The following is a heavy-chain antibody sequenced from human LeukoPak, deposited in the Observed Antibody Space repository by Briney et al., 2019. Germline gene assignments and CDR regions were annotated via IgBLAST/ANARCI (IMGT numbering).Heavy chain of an antibody. CDR2: IYTSGST. D-gene: IGHD1-14*01. CDR1: GGSISSGSYY. V-gene: IGHV4-61*02. CDR3: AREGILGPLGY. Sequence: SETLSLTCTVSGGSISSGSYYWSWIRQPAGKGLEWIGRIYTSGSTNYNPSLKSRVTISVDTSKNQFSLKLSSVTAADTAVYYCAREGILGPLGYWGQGTLVTVSS. J-gene: IGHJ4*02.